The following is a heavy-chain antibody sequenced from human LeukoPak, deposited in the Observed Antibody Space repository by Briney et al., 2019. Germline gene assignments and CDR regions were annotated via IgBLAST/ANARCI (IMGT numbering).Heavy chain of an antibody. Sequence: SQTLSLTCTVSGGSISSGGYYWSWIRQPPGRGLEWIGYIYHSGSTYYNPSLKSRVTISVDTSKNQFSLKLSSVTAADTAVYYCARLDPPGGGAFDYWGQGTLVTVSS. CDR3: ARLDPPGGGAFDY. CDR2: IYHSGST. V-gene: IGHV4-30-2*01. J-gene: IGHJ4*02. CDR1: GGSISSGGYY. D-gene: IGHD3-16*01.